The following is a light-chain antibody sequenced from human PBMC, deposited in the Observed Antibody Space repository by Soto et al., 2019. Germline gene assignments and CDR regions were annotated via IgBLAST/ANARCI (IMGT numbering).Light chain of an antibody. CDR2: EGS. J-gene: IGLJ1*01. CDR1: SSDVGTYNL. V-gene: IGLV2-23*03. Sequence: SVLTQPASVSGSPGQSITISCTGTSSDVGTYNLVSWYQQHPGKAPKLMISEGSKRPSGVSNRFSGSKSYNTASLTISGLQAEDEAHYYCCSYAGGSTFYVFGTGTRSPS. CDR3: CSYAGGSTFYV.